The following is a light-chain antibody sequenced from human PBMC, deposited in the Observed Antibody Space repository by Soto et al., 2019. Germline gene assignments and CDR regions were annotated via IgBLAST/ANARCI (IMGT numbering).Light chain of an antibody. V-gene: IGKV3-15*01. CDR2: GAS. J-gene: IGKJ1*01. CDR1: HRVSIN. Sequence: EIVMTQSPATLSVSPGERANLXCRASHRVSINLAWYQQKPGQAPRLLIYGASTRAHGSPARFSGSGSVTEFTRTISSRQSEDFAVYYGQQYNNWWTFGQGTKV. CDR3: QQYNNWWT.